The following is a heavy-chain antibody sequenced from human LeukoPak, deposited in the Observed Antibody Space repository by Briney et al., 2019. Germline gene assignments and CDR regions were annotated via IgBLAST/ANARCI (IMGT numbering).Heavy chain of an antibody. CDR1: GFTFSSYG. D-gene: IGHD6-6*01. Sequence: GGSLRLSCAASGFTFSSYGMHWVRQAPGKGLEWVSVIYSGGSTYYADSVKGRFTISRDNSKNMLYLEMNSLRAEDTAVYYCAGGMSSSSPLDYWGQGTLVTVSS. CDR2: IYSGGST. J-gene: IGHJ4*02. V-gene: IGHV3-NL1*01. CDR3: AGGMSSSSPLDY.